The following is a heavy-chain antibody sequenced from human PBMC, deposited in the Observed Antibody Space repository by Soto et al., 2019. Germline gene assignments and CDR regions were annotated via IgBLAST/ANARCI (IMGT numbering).Heavy chain of an antibody. CDR2: INPSGGST. Sequence: ASVKVSCKSSGYTFTSYYMHWGRRAPGQGLEWMGIINPSGGSTSYAQKFQGRVTMTRDTSTSTVYMELSSLRSEDTAVYYCARGFRGCSGGSCYSTPFGYWGQGTLVTVSS. V-gene: IGHV1-46*01. D-gene: IGHD2-15*01. CDR3: ARGFRGCSGGSCYSTPFGY. CDR1: GYTFTSYY. J-gene: IGHJ4*02.